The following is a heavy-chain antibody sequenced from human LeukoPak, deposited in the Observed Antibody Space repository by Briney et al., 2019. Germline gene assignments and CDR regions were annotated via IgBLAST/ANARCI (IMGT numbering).Heavy chain of an antibody. Sequence: SETLSLTCTASGGSISSYYWSWIRQPAGKGLEWIGRIYTSGSTNYNPSLKSRVTMSVDTSKNQFSLRLTSVTAADTAIYYCARLGSSWPHYYSDYWGQGTLVSVSS. CDR1: GGSISSYY. CDR2: IYTSGST. V-gene: IGHV4-4*07. D-gene: IGHD6-13*01. J-gene: IGHJ4*02. CDR3: ARLGSSWPHYYSDY.